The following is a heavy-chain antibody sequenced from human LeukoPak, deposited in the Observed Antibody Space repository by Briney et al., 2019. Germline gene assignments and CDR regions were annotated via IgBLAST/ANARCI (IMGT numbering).Heavy chain of an antibody. CDR3: ATVAPAAPRGYYYYYMDV. CDR2: FDPEDGET. J-gene: IGHJ6*03. CDR1: GYTLTELS. Sequence: WASVKVSCKVSGYTLTELSMHWVRQAPGKGLEWMGGFDPEDGETIYAQKFQGRVTMTEDTSTDTAYMELSSLRSEDTAVYYCATVAPAAPRGYYYYYMDVWGKGTTVTVSS. D-gene: IGHD2-15*01. V-gene: IGHV1-24*01.